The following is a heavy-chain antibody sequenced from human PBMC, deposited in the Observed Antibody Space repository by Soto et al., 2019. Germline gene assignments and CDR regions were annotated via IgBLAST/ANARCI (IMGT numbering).Heavy chain of an antibody. CDR2: ISGGGDGT. J-gene: IGHJ3*01. V-gene: IGHV3-23*01. D-gene: IGHD2-8*01. CDR1: GFTFINYA. Sequence: EVQLLESGGGLVQPGGSLRLSCAASGFTFINYAMIWVRQAPGKGLEWVSTISGGGDGTYYADSVKGHFTISRDNSKNTLYLQMNSLRAEDTAIYYCAKKGLGSLKTFCSNSDCHYAFDLWGQGQWSPSLQ. CDR3: AKKGLGSLKTFCSNSDCHYAFDL.